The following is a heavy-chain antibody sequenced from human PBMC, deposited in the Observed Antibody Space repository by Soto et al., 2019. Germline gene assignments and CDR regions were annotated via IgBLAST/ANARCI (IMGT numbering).Heavy chain of an antibody. Sequence: GGSLRLSCAASGFTFSSYSMNWVRQAPGKGLEWVSSISSSSSYIYYADSVKGRFTISRDNAKNSLYLQMNSLRAEDTAVYYCARDNEAAAGTIYYYYGMDVWGQGTTVTVSS. CDR2: ISSSSSYI. V-gene: IGHV3-21*01. D-gene: IGHD6-13*01. CDR1: GFTFSSYS. CDR3: ARDNEAAAGTIYYYYGMDV. J-gene: IGHJ6*02.